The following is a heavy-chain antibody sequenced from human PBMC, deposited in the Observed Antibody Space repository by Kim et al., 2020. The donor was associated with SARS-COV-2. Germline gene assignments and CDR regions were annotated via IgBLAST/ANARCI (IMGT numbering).Heavy chain of an antibody. D-gene: IGHD6-19*01. CDR3: AKDLGLGWTEQWPQNFDY. Sequence: GGSLRLSCAASGFTFSSYAMSWVRQAPGKGLEWVSAISGSGGSTYYADSVKGRFTISRDNSKNTLYLQMNSLRAEDTAVYYCAKDLGLGWTEQWPQNFDYWGQGTLVTVSS. J-gene: IGHJ4*02. CDR2: ISGSGGST. CDR1: GFTFSSYA. V-gene: IGHV3-23*01.